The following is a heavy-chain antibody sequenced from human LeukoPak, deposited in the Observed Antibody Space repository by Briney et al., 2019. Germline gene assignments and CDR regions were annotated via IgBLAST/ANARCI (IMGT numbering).Heavy chain of an antibody. CDR1: GGSISSYY. CDR2: FYYSGSD. Sequence: SSETLSLTCTVSGGSISSYYWNWIRQPPGKGLEWIGYFYYSGSDNYNPSLKSRITISVDTSKNQFSLKLSSVTAADTAVYYCVRGYCSGATCYHFDYWGQGTLVTVSS. J-gene: IGHJ4*02. CDR3: VRGYCSGATCYHFDY. V-gene: IGHV4-59*01. D-gene: IGHD2-15*01.